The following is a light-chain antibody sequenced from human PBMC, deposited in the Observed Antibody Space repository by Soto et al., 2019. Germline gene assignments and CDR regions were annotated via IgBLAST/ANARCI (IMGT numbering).Light chain of an antibody. CDR2: TAF. J-gene: IGKJ5*01. CDR3: QQRHSYPIT. Sequence: DIQLTQSPSFLSASVGDRVTLTCRASQDISWFLAWYQQKRGKAPRLLIHTAFTLQSGVPSRFSGSGSGTEFILTISSLQPEDFATYYCQQRHSYPITFGQGTRLDIK. CDR1: QDISWF. V-gene: IGKV1-9*01.